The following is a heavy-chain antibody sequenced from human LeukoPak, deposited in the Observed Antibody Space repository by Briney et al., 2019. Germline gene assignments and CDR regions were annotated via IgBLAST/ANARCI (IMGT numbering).Heavy chain of an antibody. D-gene: IGHD1-26*01. Sequence: GASVKVSCKASGGTFSSYAISWVRQAPGQGLEWMGGIIPIFGTANYAQKFQGRVTITADKSTSTAYMELSSLRSEDTAVYYCAKSSGPEVGATGDDAFDIWGQGTMVTVSS. CDR1: GGTFSSYA. J-gene: IGHJ3*02. V-gene: IGHV1-69*06. CDR3: AKSSGPEVGATGDDAFDI. CDR2: IIPIFGTA.